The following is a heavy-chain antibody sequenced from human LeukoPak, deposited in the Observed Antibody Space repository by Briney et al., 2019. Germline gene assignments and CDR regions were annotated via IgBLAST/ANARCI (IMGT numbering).Heavy chain of an antibody. CDR1: GFTFSSYA. V-gene: IGHV3-64*01. Sequence: GGSLRLSCAASGFTFSSYAMHWVRQAPGKGLEYVSAISSNGGSTYYANSVKGRFTISRDNSKNTLYLQMGSLRAEDMAVYYCAREPRVNIAARPYYFDYWGQGTLVTVSS. D-gene: IGHD6-6*01. CDR2: ISSNGGST. J-gene: IGHJ4*02. CDR3: AREPRVNIAARPYYFDY.